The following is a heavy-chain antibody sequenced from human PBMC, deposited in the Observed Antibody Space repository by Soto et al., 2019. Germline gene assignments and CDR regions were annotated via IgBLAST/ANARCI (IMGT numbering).Heavy chain of an antibody. Sequence: EVQLVESGGGLVKPGGSLRLSCAASGFTFSNTWMNWVRQAPGTGPEWVGRIKSKTDGGATDYAAPVKGRFTISRDDSKNTLYLQMNSLKSEDTAVSYCTADIAVIRTAIDYWGQGTLVTVSS. CDR1: GFTFSNTW. V-gene: IGHV3-15*01. CDR2: IKSKTDGGAT. CDR3: TADIAVIRTAIDY. J-gene: IGHJ4*02. D-gene: IGHD2-2*01.